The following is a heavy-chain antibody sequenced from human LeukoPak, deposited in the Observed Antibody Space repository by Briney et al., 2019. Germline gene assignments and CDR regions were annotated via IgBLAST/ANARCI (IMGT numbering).Heavy chain of an antibody. Sequence: KRGESLKISCKCSGYSFTSYWIGWGRQMPGKVLEWMGIIYPGDSDTRYSPSFQGHVTISAAKSISTAYLQWSSLKASDTAMYYCARLAGLAVAGKGGWFDPWGQGTLVTVSS. CDR1: GYSFTSYW. J-gene: IGHJ5*02. V-gene: IGHV5-51*01. D-gene: IGHD6-19*01. CDR2: IYPGDSDT. CDR3: ARLAGLAVAGKGGWFDP.